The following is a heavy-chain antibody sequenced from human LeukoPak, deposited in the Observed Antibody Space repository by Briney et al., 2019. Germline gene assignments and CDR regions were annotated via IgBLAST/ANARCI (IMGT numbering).Heavy chain of an antibody. V-gene: IGHV3-23*01. Sequence: GGSLRLSCSASGFTFNSYAMSWVRQAPGKGLEWVSAISGSDGSTYYPHSVKGRFTISRDNSKNTLYLQMNSLRAEDTAVYYCAKDRKAMITFGGVIALDAFDIWGQGTMVTVSS. CDR3: AKDRKAMITFGGVIALDAFDI. CDR2: ISGSDGST. J-gene: IGHJ3*02. CDR1: GFTFNSYA. D-gene: IGHD3-16*02.